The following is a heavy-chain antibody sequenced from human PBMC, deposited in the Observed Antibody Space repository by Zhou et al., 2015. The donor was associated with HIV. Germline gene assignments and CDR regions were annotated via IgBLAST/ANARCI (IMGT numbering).Heavy chain of an antibody. V-gene: IGHV3-23*01. J-gene: IGHJ6*04. CDR2: ITASGGTT. CDR1: GFPFHNYP. CDR3: VKNNHRLLRRLSYFFFFDV. D-gene: IGHD1/OR15-1a*01. Sequence: EVKLLESGGKPGAAGGSLTLSCVASGFPFHNYPVTWVRQVPGKGLQLVSTITASGGTTFYADSVKGRFTLSRDNSKNTSTLVMKKLRVDDAATYYCVKNNHRLLRRLSYFFFFDVWGTGTTVSVSS.